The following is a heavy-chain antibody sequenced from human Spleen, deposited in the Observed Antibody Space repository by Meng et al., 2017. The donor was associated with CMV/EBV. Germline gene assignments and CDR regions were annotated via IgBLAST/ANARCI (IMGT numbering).Heavy chain of an antibody. CDR2: INHSGST. D-gene: IGHD1-26*01. J-gene: IGHJ4*02. Sequence: SETLSLTCTVSGGSISSSSHYWGWIRQPPGKGLEWIGEINHSGSTNYNPSLKSRVTISVDTSKNQVSLKLRSVTAADTAVYYCARGDQGYQALLDYWGQGTLVTVSS. V-gene: IGHV4-39*07. CDR3: ARGDQGYQALLDY. CDR1: GGSISSSSHY.